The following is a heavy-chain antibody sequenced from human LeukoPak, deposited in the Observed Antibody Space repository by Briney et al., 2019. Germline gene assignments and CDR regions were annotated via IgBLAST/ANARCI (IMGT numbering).Heavy chain of an antibody. J-gene: IGHJ4*02. CDR2: ISGNGGST. CDR1: GFTFSSYV. CDR3: AKRIAVAGIRCFDY. V-gene: IGHV3-23*01. Sequence: PGRSLRLSCAASGFTFSSYVMSWVRQPPGKGLEWVSGISGNGGSTYYADSVKGRLTISRDNSKNTLYLQMNSLRAEDTAVYYCAKRIAVAGIRCFDYWGQGTLVTVSS. D-gene: IGHD6-19*01.